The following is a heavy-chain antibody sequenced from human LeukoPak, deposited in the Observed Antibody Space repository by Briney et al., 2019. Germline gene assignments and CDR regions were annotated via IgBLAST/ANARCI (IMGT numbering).Heavy chain of an antibody. CDR3: AKDSLVSVYYYDSSGYYH. V-gene: IGHV3-23*01. D-gene: IGHD3-22*01. J-gene: IGHJ5*02. CDR2: ISGSGGST. Sequence: GGSLGLSCAASGFTFSSYAMSWVRQAPGKGLEWVSAISGSGGSTYYADSVKGRFTISRDNSKNTLYPQMNSLRAEDTAVYYCAKDSLVSVYYYDSSGYYHWGQGTLVTVSS. CDR1: GFTFSSYA.